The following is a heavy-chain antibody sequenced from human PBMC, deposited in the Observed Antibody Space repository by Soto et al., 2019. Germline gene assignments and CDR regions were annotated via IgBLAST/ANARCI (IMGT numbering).Heavy chain of an antibody. CDR3: ARGYSGYDYFFDY. Sequence: PSETLSLTCAVSGGSISSGGYSWSWIRQPPGKGLEWIGYIYHSGSTYYNPSLKSRVTISVDRSKNQFSLKLSSVTAADTAVYYCARGYSGYDYFFDYWGQGTLVTVSS. D-gene: IGHD5-12*01. CDR2: IYHSGST. J-gene: IGHJ4*02. V-gene: IGHV4-30-2*01. CDR1: GGSISSGGYS.